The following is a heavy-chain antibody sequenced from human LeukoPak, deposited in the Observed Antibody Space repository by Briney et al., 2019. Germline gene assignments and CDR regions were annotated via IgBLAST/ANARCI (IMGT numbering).Heavy chain of an antibody. CDR3: ARALYSSSWQFDY. CDR1: GGSISNYY. CDR2: IYYSGST. J-gene: IGHJ4*02. Sequence: SETLSLTCTVSGGSISNYYWSWIRQPPGKGLEWIGYIYYSGSTNYNPSLKSRVTISVDTSKNQFSLKLTSVTAADTAVYYCARALYSSSWQFDYWGQGTRVTVSS. V-gene: IGHV4-59*01. D-gene: IGHD6-13*01.